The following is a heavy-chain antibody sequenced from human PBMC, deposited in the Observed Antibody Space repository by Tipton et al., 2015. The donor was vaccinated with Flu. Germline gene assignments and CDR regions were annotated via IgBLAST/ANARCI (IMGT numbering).Heavy chain of an antibody. J-gene: IGHJ4*02. V-gene: IGHV3-23*01. CDR1: GFTFTNYA. D-gene: IGHD3-16*01. CDR2: ITGSADAT. Sequence: GSLRLSCAASGFTFTNYAMSWVRQAPGKGLEWVSVITGSADATYYADSVKGRFTISRDNSKKTLYLQMNSLRAGDTAIYYCAKADGGTYQPLDCWGQGTLVTVSS. CDR3: AKADGGTYQPLDC.